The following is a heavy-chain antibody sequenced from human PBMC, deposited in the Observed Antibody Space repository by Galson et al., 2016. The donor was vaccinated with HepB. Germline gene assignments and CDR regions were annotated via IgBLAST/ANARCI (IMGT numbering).Heavy chain of an antibody. CDR1: GFSFSDYS. V-gene: IGHV3-33*01. CDR2: FWYDGSNK. D-gene: IGHD3-16*02. Sequence: SLRLSCAASGFSFSDYSMHWVRQAPGKGLEWVAVFWYDGSNKYHSDSVKGRFIISRDNSKNTLYLQMNSLRAEDTAVYYCTRADVNRVASKFDSFDFWGQGTMVTVSS. J-gene: IGHJ3*01. CDR3: TRADVNRVASKFDSFDF.